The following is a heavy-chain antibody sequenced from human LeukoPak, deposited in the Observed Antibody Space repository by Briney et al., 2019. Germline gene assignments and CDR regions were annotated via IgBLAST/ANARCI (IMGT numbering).Heavy chain of an antibody. J-gene: IGHJ4*02. CDR2: IDQGGSVR. V-gene: IGHV3-7*01. Sequence: GGSLRLSCAASGFSFSTYWMSWVRQTPEKGLEFVANIDQGGSVRNYMDSLKGRCTISRDNAKKSLYLEINSLRADDTAVYYWERDPKSSSFDLWGRGALVTVSS. CDR1: GFSFSTYW. CDR3: ERDPKSSSFDL. D-gene: IGHD6-13*01.